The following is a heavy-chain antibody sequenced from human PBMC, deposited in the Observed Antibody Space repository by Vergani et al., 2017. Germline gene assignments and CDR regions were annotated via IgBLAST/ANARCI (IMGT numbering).Heavy chain of an antibody. Sequence: EVQLLESGGGLVQPGGSLRLTCAASEFTFSNYAMNWVRQAPGKGLEWVSGISGSGVSAYYTDSVKGRFTISRDNSKNMLFLQMNNLRTEDTAIYYCAKQYFLSGNYLFDYWGQGTLVTVSS. CDR2: ISGSGVSA. D-gene: IGHD3-10*01. CDR1: EFTFSNYA. J-gene: IGHJ4*02. V-gene: IGHV3-23*01. CDR3: AKQYFLSGNYLFDY.